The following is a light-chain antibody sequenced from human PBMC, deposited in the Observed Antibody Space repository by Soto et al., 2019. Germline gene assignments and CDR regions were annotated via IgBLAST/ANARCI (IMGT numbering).Light chain of an antibody. CDR2: RNN. Sequence: QSVLTQPPSASGTPGQRVTISCSGSSSNIGSNYVYWYQQLPGTAPKLLIYRNNQRPSGVPDRFSGSKSGTSASLAISGLRSKDEADYYCAAWDDSLSGPHVLFGGGTKLTVL. J-gene: IGLJ2*01. CDR3: AAWDDSLSGPHVL. CDR1: SSNIGSNY. V-gene: IGLV1-47*01.